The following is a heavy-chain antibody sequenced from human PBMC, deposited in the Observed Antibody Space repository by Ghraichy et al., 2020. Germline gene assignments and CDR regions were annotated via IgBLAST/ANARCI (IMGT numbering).Heavy chain of an antibody. J-gene: IGHJ5*02. D-gene: IGHD3-10*01. CDR3: ARDYYGSGSS. CDR1: GGSISSSNW. V-gene: IGHV4-4*02. Sequence: SETLSLTCAVSGGSISSSNWWSWVRQPPGKGLEWIGEIYHSGSTNYNPSLKSRVTISADKSKNQSSLKLSSVTAADTAVYYCARDYYGSGSSWGQGTLVTVSS. CDR2: IYHSGST.